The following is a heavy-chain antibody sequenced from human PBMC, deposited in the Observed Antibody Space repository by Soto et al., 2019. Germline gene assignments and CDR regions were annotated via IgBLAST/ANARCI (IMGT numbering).Heavy chain of an antibody. V-gene: IGHV3-11*06. D-gene: IGHD2-21*02. Sequence: GGSLRLSCAASRFTFSDHYMSWIRQAPGKGLEWIGYSSNSGSFTRYADSVKGRFSLSRDNAKSSPELQISRLRGDHTATYYWVKPGDQFALLDYGGQGTPVNVSS. CDR2: SSNSGSFT. CDR3: VKPGDQFALLDY. CDR1: RFTFSDHY. J-gene: IGHJ4*02.